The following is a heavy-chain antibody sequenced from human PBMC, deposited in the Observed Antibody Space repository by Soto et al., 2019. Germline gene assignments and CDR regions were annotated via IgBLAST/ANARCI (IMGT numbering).Heavy chain of an antibody. V-gene: IGHV4-31*03. Sequence: QVQLQESGPGLVKPSETLSLTCTVSGGSISSGGYYWSWIRLHPGKGLEWIGYIYYSGSTYYNPSLKSRVTISVDTSKNQFSLKLSSVTAADTAVYSCARGFDWLLSVTLDYWGQGTLVTVSS. J-gene: IGHJ4*02. CDR3: ARGFDWLLSVTLDY. CDR1: GGSISSGGYY. D-gene: IGHD3-9*01. CDR2: IYYSGST.